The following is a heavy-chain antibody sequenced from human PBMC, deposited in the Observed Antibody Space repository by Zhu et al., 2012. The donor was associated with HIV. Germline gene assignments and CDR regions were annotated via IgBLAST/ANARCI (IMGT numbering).Heavy chain of an antibody. CDR2: ISWDGSSK. Sequence: EVQLVESGGVVVQPGGSLRLSCAASGFSFDDYTMYWVRQPPGKGLEWVSLISWDGSSKHFADSVKGRFTISRDNSENSLYLQMNSLRIEDTALYYCAKDRYPTXHDAFDVWGQGTSGHRLX. D-gene: IGHD2-15*01. CDR3: AKDRYPTXHDAFDV. J-gene: IGHJ3*01. V-gene: IGHV3-43*01. CDR1: GFSFDDYT.